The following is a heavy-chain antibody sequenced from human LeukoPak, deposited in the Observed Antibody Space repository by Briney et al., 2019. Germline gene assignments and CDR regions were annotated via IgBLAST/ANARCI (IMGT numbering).Heavy chain of an antibody. D-gene: IGHD5-24*01. J-gene: IGHJ4*02. CDR3: ERHLYGYNYFDY. V-gene: IGHV4-59*08. CDR2: IYYSGST. CDR1: GGSISSYY. Sequence: PSETLSLTCTVSGGSISSYYWSWIRQPPGKGLEWIGYIYYSGSTNYNPSLKSRVTISVDTSKNQFSLKLSSVTAADTAVYYCERHLYGYNYFDYWGQGTLVTVSS.